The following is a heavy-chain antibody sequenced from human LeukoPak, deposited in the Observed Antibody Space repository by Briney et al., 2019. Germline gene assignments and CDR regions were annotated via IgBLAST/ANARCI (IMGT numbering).Heavy chain of an antibody. V-gene: IGHV4-34*01. CDR2: IRSGYT. CDR3: ARMRCGHTDNRCYNY. J-gene: IGHJ4*02. Sequence: SETLSLTCAVHGVSVGGYYWSWIRQSPGKGLDWIGEIRSGYTNYNPSLKTRVTISADTSENQLSLRLTSVTAADTAVYYCARMRCGHTDNRCYNYWGQGTLVTVSS. CDR1: GVSVGGYY. D-gene: IGHD2-2*02.